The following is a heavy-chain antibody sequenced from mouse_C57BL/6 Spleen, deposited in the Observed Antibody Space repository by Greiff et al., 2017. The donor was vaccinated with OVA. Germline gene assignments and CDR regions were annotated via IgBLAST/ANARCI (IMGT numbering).Heavy chain of an antibody. D-gene: IGHD3-1*01. CDR3: ARSGDWYFDV. Sequence: QVQLQQSGAELARPGASVKMSCKASGYTFTSYTMHWVKQRPGQGLEWIGYINPSSGYTKYNQKFKDKATLTADKSSSTAYMQMSSLTSEDSAVYYCARSGDWYFDVWGTGTTVTVSS. CDR2: INPSSGYT. V-gene: IGHV1-4*01. J-gene: IGHJ1*03. CDR1: GYTFTSYT.